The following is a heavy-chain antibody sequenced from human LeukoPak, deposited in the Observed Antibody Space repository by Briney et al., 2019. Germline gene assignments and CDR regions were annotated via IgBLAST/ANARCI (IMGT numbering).Heavy chain of an antibody. D-gene: IGHD1-26*01. Sequence: GASLRLSCAASGFTFGSYGMRWVRQAPGTGLEWVAVISYDGSNKYYADSVKGRFTISRDNSKNTLYLEMNSLRPEDTGVYFCSRDLGGEVGYEYGRQFAYWGERTLVTVSA. V-gene: IGHV3-30*03. J-gene: IGHJ4*02. CDR1: GFTFGSYG. CDR2: ISYDGSNK. CDR3: SRDLGGEVGYEYGRQFAY.